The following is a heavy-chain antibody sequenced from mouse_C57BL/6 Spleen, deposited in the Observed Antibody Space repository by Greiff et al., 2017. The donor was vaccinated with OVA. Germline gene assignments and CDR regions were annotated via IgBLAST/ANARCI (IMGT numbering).Heavy chain of an antibody. CDR1: GYAFSSYW. Sequence: LMESGASVKISCKASGYAFSSYWMNWVKQRLGKGLEWIGQIYPGVGDTNYNGKFKGKATLTADKSSSTAYMQLSSLTSEDSAVYFCAKSPGDYFDYWGQGTTLTVSS. J-gene: IGHJ2*01. CDR3: AKSPGDYFDY. V-gene: IGHV1-80*01. CDR2: IYPGVGDT.